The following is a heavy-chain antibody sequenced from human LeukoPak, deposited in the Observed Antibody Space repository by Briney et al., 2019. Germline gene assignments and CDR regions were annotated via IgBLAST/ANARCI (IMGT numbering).Heavy chain of an antibody. D-gene: IGHD6-6*01. V-gene: IGHV3-7*01. CDR2: IKQDGSEK. CDR3: ASFHSSSSADLFDY. J-gene: IGHJ4*02. Sequence: GGSLRLSCAASGFTFNIFSMNWVRQAPGKGLEWVANIKQDGSEKYYVDSVKGRFTISRDNAKNSLYLQMNSLRAEDTAVYYCASFHSSSSADLFDYWGQGTLVTVSS. CDR1: GFTFNIFS.